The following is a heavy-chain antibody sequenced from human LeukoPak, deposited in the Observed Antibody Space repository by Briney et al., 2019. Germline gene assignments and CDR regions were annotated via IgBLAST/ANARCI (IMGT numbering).Heavy chain of an antibody. CDR3: ANLDPIVVVPAV. D-gene: IGHD2-2*01. CDR2: ISGSGGST. V-gene: IGHV3-23*01. J-gene: IGHJ4*02. Sequence: TXXXYAMSWVRQAPGKXLEWVSAISGSGGSTYYADSVKGRFTISRDNSKNTLYLQMNSLRAEDTAVYYCANLDPIVVVPAVWGQGTLVTVSS. CDR1: TXXXYA.